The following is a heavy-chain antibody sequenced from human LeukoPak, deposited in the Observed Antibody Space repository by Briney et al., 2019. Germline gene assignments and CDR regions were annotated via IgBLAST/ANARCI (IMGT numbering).Heavy chain of an antibody. V-gene: IGHV1-24*01. CDR3: ATVLAEMVYGDAFDI. CDR2: FDPEDGET. J-gene: IGHJ3*02. Sequence: ASVKVSRKVSGYTLTELSMHWVRQTPGKGLEWMGGFDPEDGETIYAQKFQGRVTMTEDTSTDTAYMELSSLRSEDTAVYYCATVLAEMVYGDAFDIWGQGTMVTVSS. D-gene: IGHD2-8*01. CDR1: GYTLTELS.